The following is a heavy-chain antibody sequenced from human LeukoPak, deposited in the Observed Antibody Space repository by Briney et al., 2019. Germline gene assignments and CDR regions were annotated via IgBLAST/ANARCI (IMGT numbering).Heavy chain of an antibody. D-gene: IGHD6-6*01. Sequence: GGSLRLSCVASGFTFSTYGMSWVRQAPGKGLEWVAAVSSTGPGTYYPDSLKGRFIISRDNSKNTLYLQMNSLRAEDTAVYYCAKIGSIAAREGIDYWGQGTLVTVSS. J-gene: IGHJ4*02. CDR1: GFTFSTYG. CDR2: VSSTGPGT. CDR3: AKIGSIAAREGIDY. V-gene: IGHV3-23*01.